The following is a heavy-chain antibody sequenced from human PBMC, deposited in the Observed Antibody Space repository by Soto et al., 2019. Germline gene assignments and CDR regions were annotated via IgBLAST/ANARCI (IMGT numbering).Heavy chain of an antibody. D-gene: IGHD3-9*01. CDR3: TRDGRYGLGQDFGY. CDR1: GYTFTGNF. J-gene: IGHJ4*02. Sequence: QVQLVQSGAEVKKPGASVKVSCKASGYTFTGNFIHWVRQAPGQGLEWMGWINPNRGATYYAQKFQGRVTLTSETSINTAYMELSGLTSDDTAVYFCTRDGRYGLGQDFGYWGQGTLVTVSS. CDR2: INPNRGAT. V-gene: IGHV1-2*02.